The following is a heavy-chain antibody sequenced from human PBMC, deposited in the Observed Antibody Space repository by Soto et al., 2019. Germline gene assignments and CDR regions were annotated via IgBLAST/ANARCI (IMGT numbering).Heavy chain of an antibody. D-gene: IGHD3-3*01. CDR1: GYSFTSYW. V-gene: IGHV5-51*01. Sequence: GESLKISCKGSGYSFTSYWIGWVRQMPGKGLEWMGIIYPGDSDTRYSPSFQGQVTISADKSISTAYLQWSSLKASDTAMYYCARPKGGPGDFWSGSYYFDYWGQGTLVTVSS. CDR3: ARPKGGPGDFWSGSYYFDY. CDR2: IYPGDSDT. J-gene: IGHJ4*02.